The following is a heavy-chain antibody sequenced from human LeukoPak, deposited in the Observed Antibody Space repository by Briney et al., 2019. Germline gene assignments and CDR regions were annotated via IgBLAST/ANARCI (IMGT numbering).Heavy chain of an antibody. V-gene: IGHV3-23*01. Sequence: PGGSLRLSCAASGFTFSSYAMSWVRQAPGKGLEWVSAISGSGGSTYYADSVKGRFTISRDNSKNTLYLQMNSLRAEDTAVYYCAKDQIAAAAIVKDDDWFDPWGQGTLVTVSS. D-gene: IGHD6-13*01. CDR1: GFTFSSYA. CDR2: ISGSGGST. J-gene: IGHJ5*02. CDR3: AKDQIAAAAIVKDDDWFDP.